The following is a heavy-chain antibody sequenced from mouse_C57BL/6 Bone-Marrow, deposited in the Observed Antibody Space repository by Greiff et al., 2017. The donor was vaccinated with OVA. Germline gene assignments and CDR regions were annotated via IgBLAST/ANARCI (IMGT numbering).Heavy chain of an antibody. J-gene: IGHJ2*01. D-gene: IGHD2-1*01. CDR3: ARSERVRYYFDY. CDR2: IYPGSGNI. V-gene: IGHV1-76*01. CDR1: GCTFTDYY. Sequence: QVQLQQSGAELVRPGASVKLSCKASGCTFTDYYISWVKQRPGQGLEWIARIYPGSGNIYYNEKFKGKATLTAEKSSSTAYMQLSSRTSDDSAVYFCARSERVRYYFDYWGQGTTLTGSS.